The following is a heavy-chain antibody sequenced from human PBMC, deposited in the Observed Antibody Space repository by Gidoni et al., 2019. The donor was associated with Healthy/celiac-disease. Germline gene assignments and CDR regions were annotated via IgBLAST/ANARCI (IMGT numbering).Heavy chain of an antibody. CDR2: ITPFNGNT. CDR3: ARSSSPPDDWFDR. V-gene: IGHV1-45*02. J-gene: IGHJ5*02. Sequence: QMQLVQSGAEVKKTGSSVKVSCKASGYTFTSRYLHWVRQAPGQALEWMGWITPFNGNTNYAQKFQDRVTITRDRSMSTAYMELSSLRSEDTAMYYCARSSSPPDDWFDRWGQGTLVTVSS. CDR1: GYTFTSRY. D-gene: IGHD6-13*01.